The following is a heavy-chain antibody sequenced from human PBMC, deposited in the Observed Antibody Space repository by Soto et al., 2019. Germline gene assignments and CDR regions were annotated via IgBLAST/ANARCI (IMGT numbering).Heavy chain of an antibody. D-gene: IGHD3-16*02. CDR2: INPSGGST. CDR3: ALHGDDYVWGRYRYDDAFDL. V-gene: IGHV1-46*01. CDR1: GYTFTSYY. Sequence: ASVKVSCKASGYTFTSYYMHWVRQAPGQGLEWMGIINPSGGSTSYAQKFQGRVTMTRDTSTSTVYMELSSLRSEDTAVYYCALHGDDYVWGRYRYDDAFDLWGQGTMVTVSS. J-gene: IGHJ3*01.